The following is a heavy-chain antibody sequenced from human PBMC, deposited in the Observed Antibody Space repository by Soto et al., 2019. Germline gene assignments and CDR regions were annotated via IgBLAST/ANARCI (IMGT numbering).Heavy chain of an antibody. CDR3: ARLYCSGGSCLGDYYYYYYMDV. V-gene: IGHV4-59*08. Sequence: SETLSLTCTVSGGSISSYYWSWIRQPPGKGLEWIGYIYYSGSTNYNPSLKSRVTISVDTSKNQFSLKLGSVTAADTAVYYCARLYCSGGSCLGDYYYYYYMDVWGKGTTVTVSS. CDR2: IYYSGST. D-gene: IGHD2-15*01. J-gene: IGHJ6*03. CDR1: GGSISSYY.